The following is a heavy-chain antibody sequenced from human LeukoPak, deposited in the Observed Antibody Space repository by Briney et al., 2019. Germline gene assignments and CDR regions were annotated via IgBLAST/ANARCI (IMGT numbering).Heavy chain of an antibody. D-gene: IGHD3-10*01. V-gene: IGHV4-4*07. CDR2: IYTSGST. J-gene: IGHJ5*02. CDR3: ARDLTFITMVRGVRPHFNWFDR. CDR1: GGSISSYY. Sequence: KSSETLSLTCTVSGGSISSYYWSWIRQPAGKGLEWIGRIYTSGSTNYNPPLKSRVTMSVDTSKNQFSLKLSSVTAADTAVYYCARDLTFITMVRGVRPHFNWFDRWGQGTLVTVSS.